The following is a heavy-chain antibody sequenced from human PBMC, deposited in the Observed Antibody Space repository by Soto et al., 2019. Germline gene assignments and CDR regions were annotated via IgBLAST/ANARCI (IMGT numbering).Heavy chain of an antibody. CDR3: AKDYLGSSNVFDV. CDR1: GFTFSNYG. J-gene: IGHJ3*01. D-gene: IGHD2-2*01. V-gene: IGHV3-30*18. Sequence: GGSLRLSCVASGFTFSNYGFHWVRRTPGKGLQWMAAISSAGTTKNYAESVNGRFFISRDNSRNTVFLHMNSVRAEDTALYYCAKDYLGSSNVFDVWGRGTVVTV. CDR2: ISSAGTTK.